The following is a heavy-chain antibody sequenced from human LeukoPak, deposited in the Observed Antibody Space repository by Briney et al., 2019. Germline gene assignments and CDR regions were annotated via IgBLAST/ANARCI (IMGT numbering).Heavy chain of an antibody. J-gene: IGHJ4*02. V-gene: IGHV1-69*04. D-gene: IGHD5-18*01. CDR1: GYTFTSYG. CDR2: IIPILGIA. Sequence: GASVKVSCKASGYTFTSYGISWVRQAPGQGLEWMGRIIPILGIASYAQKFQGRVTITADKSTSTAYMELSSLRSEDTAVYYCANSVDTAMVPQYYFDYWGQGTLVTVSS. CDR3: ANSVDTAMVPQYYFDY.